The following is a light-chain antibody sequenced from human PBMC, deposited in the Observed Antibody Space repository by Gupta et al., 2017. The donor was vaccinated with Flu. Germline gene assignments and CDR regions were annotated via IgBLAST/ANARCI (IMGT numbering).Light chain of an antibody. CDR3: QHRNSFPLT. J-gene: IGKJ4*01. V-gene: IGKV1-9*01. CDR1: QDFGSD. Sequence: DIQLTQSPSFLSAAVGDRVTITCRASQDFGSDLAWYQQKPGNAPKLLIYTASSLESGVPSRFSGSKSGTEFTLTVSSRQPEDFAGYYCQHRNSFPLTFGGGTKVDIK. CDR2: TAS.